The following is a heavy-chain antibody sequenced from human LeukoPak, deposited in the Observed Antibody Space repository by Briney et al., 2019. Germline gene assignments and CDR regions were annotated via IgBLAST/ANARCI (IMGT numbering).Heavy chain of an antibody. D-gene: IGHD3-9*01. J-gene: IGHJ4*02. CDR3: TTDIADILTGSGDY. Sequence: PGGSLRLSCAASGFTFSSYSMNWVRQAPGKGLEWVSSISSSSSYIYYADSVKGRFTISRDNAKNSLYLQMNSLRAEDTAVYYCTTDIADILTGSGDYWGQGTLVTVSS. CDR2: ISSSSSYI. V-gene: IGHV3-21*01. CDR1: GFTFSSYS.